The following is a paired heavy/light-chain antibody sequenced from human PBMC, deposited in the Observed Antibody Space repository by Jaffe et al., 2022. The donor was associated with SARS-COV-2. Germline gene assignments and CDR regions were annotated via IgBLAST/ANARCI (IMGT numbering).Heavy chain of an antibody. Sequence: QVLLVQSGAEVKKPGASVRVSCKASADTFTKSYVHWVRQAPGQGLEWLGIINPGGGSTTYAQKFKGRLAVTRDTSTSTVYMDLNNLNFDDTAVYYCAKTATSGNPGKLGFHIWGQGTMVIISS. V-gene: IGHV1-46*01. CDR3: AKTATSGNPGKLGFHI. CDR2: INPGGGST. J-gene: IGHJ3*02. D-gene: IGHD3-10*01. CDR1: ADTFTKSY.
Light chain of an antibody. V-gene: IGLV1-40*01. CDR2: GND. CDR3: QSFDNTLTGFWL. J-gene: IGLJ3*02. Sequence: QFVLTQPPSVSGAPGQRVTISCTGSSSNLGADYDVHWYQQLPGKAPKLLIYGNDKRPSGVPDRFSGSKSGTSASLAITGLRAEDEADYYCQSFDNTLTGFWLFGGGTRLTVL. CDR1: SSNLGADYD.